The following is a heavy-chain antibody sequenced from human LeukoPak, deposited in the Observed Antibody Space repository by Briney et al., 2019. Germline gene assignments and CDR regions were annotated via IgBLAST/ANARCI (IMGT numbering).Heavy chain of an antibody. CDR1: GGSIGSYY. Sequence: SETLSLTCTVSGGSIGSYYWSWIRQPPGKGLEWIGYIYYGGNTDHNPSLTSRVSISVDTSKNQVSLRLTSVTAADTAVYYCARGTISMDVWGRGATVTISS. V-gene: IGHV4-59*01. J-gene: IGHJ6*03. CDR3: ARGTISMDV. D-gene: IGHD3-9*01. CDR2: IYYGGNT.